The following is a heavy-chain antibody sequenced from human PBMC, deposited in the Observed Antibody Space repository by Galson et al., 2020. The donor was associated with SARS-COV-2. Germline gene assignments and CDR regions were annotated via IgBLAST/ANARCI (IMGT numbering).Heavy chain of an antibody. CDR2: IVVGSGNT. CDR1: RFTFTSSA. Sequence: SVKVSCKASRFTFTSSAMQWVRQARAQRLEWIGWIVVGSGNTNYAQKFQERVTITRDMSTSTAYMELSSLRSEDTAVYYCAARGLLGEFPQWGQGTLVTVSS. J-gene: IGHJ4*02. CDR3: AARGLLGEFPQ. V-gene: IGHV1-58*02. D-gene: IGHD3-16*01.